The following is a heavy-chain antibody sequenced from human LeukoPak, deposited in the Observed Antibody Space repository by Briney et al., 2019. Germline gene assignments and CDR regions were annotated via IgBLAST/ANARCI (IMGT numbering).Heavy chain of an antibody. V-gene: IGHV3-23*01. CDR1: GFTFSSYA. J-gene: IGHJ6*03. Sequence: GGSLRPSCAASGFTFSSYAMSWVRQAPGKGLEWVSAISGSGGSTYYAGSVKGRFTISRDNSKNTLYLQMNSLRAEDTAVYYCAPRAIVVVVAATSAAYYYYYMDVWGKGTTVTVSS. CDR2: ISGSGGST. CDR3: APRAIVVVVAATSAAYYYYYMDV. D-gene: IGHD2-15*01.